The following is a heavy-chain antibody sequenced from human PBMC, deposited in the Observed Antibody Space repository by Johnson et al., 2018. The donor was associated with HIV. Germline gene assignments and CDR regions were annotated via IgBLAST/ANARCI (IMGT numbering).Heavy chain of an antibody. D-gene: IGHD1-26*01. CDR2: INQDGSET. J-gene: IGHJ3*02. V-gene: IGHV3-7*03. Sequence: MLLVESGGGVVQPGRSLRLSCAASGFTFSSYAMHWVRQAPGKGLEWVANINQDGSETYCLDSVKDRFTISSDNAKKFRYLQMTSLRAEGTAIDYCARKGSAFDIWGQGTMVVVSS. CDR3: ARKGSAFDI. CDR1: GFTFSSYA.